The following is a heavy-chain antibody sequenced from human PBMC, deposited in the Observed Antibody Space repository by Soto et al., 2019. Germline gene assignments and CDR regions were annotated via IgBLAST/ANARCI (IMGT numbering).Heavy chain of an antibody. V-gene: IGHV4-59*08. D-gene: IGHD5-18*01. J-gene: IGHJ4*02. CDR2: IYYSGST. Sequence: SETLSLTCTVSGGSISSYYWSWIRQPPGKGLEWIGYIYYSGSTNYNPSLKSRVTISVDTSKNQFSLKLSSVTAADTAVYYCARLGVGYSYGYFDYWGQGTLVTVSS. CDR3: ARLGVGYSYGYFDY. CDR1: GGSISSYY.